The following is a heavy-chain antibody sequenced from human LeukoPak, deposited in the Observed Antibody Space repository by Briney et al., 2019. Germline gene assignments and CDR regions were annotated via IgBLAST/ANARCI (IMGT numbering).Heavy chain of an antibody. V-gene: IGHV3-9*01. Sequence: PGRSLRLSCAASGFTFDDYAMHWVRQAPGKGLEWVSGISWNSGSIGYADSVKGRLTISRDNAKNSLYLQMNSLRAEGTALYYCAKDFRCSSTSCYTGFDYWGQGTLVTVSS. J-gene: IGHJ4*02. CDR3: AKDFRCSSTSCYTGFDY. D-gene: IGHD2-2*02. CDR1: GFTFDDYA. CDR2: ISWNSGSI.